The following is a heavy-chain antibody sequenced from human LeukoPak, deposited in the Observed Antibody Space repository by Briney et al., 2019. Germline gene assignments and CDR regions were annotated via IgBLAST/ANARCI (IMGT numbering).Heavy chain of an antibody. D-gene: IGHD3-22*01. CDR2: MNTNTGNP. CDR1: GYTFTNYA. J-gene: IGHJ4*02. Sequence: ASVKVSCKASGYTFTNYAMNWVRQAPGQGLEWMGWMNTNTGNPTYAQGFTGRFVFSLDTSVSTAYLQISSLKTEDTAVYYCAVLSYDSSGYYYPFDYWGQGTLVTVSS. V-gene: IGHV7-4-1*02. CDR3: AVLSYDSSGYYYPFDY.